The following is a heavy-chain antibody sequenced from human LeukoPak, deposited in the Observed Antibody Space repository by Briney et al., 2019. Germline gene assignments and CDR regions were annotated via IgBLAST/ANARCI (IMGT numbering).Heavy chain of an antibody. J-gene: IGHJ4*02. CDR2: ISSSSDTI. V-gene: IGHV3-48*02. D-gene: IGHD2-15*01. Sequence: GGSLRLSCAASGFIFSKYGMHWVRQAPGKGLEWVSYISSSSDTIHYADSVKGRFTISRDNAKNSLYLQMNSLRDEDTAVYHCARDGYCSSGSCYGSYDYWGQGTLVTVSS. CDR1: GFIFSKYG. CDR3: ARDGYCSSGSCYGSYDY.